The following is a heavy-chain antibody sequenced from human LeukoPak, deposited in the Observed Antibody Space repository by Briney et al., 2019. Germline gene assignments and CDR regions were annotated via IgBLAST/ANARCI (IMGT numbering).Heavy chain of an antibody. CDR1: GGTFSSYA. Sequence: SVKLSCKASGGTFSSYAISWVRQAPGQGLEWMGGIIPIFGTANYAQKFQGRVTITTDESTSTAYMELSSLRSEHTAVYYCARTYYYDSYFDYWGQGTLVTVSS. V-gene: IGHV1-69*05. J-gene: IGHJ4*02. CDR2: IIPIFGTA. CDR3: ARTYYYDSYFDY. D-gene: IGHD3-22*01.